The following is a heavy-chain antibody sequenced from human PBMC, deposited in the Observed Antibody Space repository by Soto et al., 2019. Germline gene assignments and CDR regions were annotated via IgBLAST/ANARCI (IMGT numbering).Heavy chain of an antibody. CDR1: GYIIKNYW. V-gene: IGHV5-51*01. J-gene: IGHJ4*02. D-gene: IGHD3-16*01. CDR3: FRGGVTSRTFDY. Sequence: GESLKISCKASGYIIKNYWIGWVRQMPGQGLEWMGIIFPDDSDTRYSPSFQGHVTISVDKSTSTAYVQWSSLKASDSAIYYCFRGGVTSRTFDYWGQGTLVTAPQ. CDR2: IFPDDSDT.